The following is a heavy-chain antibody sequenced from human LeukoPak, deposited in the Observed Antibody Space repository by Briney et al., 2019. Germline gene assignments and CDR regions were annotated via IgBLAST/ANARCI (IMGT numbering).Heavy chain of an antibody. J-gene: IGHJ4*02. CDR2: IKSKTDGGTT. Sequence: PGGSLRLSCAASGFTLSNHPMYWVRQAPGKGLEWVGRIKSKTDGGTTDYAAPVKGRFTISRDDSKNTLYLQMNSLKTEDAAVYYCTRNQRWPFDYWGQGTLVTVSS. V-gene: IGHV3-15*01. CDR3: TRNQRWPFDY. D-gene: IGHD3-16*01. CDR1: GFTLSNHP.